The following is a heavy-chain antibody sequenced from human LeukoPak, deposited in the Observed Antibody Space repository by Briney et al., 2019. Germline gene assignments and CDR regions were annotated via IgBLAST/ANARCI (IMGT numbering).Heavy chain of an antibody. Sequence: GESLKISCKGSGYSFTSYWIGWVRQMPGKGLEWMGIIYPGDSDTRYSPSFQGQVTISADKSISTAYLQWSSLKASDTAMYYCARQLTRGTYYYGSGSYYYFDYWGQGTLVTVSS. V-gene: IGHV5-51*01. CDR3: ARQLTRGTYYYGSGSYYYFDY. J-gene: IGHJ4*02. CDR1: GYSFTSYW. D-gene: IGHD3-10*01. CDR2: IYPGDSDT.